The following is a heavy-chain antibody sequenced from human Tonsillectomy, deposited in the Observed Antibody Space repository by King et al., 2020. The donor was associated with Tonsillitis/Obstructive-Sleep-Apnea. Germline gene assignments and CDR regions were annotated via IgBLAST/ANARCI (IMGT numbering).Heavy chain of an antibody. CDR1: GFTFINAW. J-gene: IGHJ6*02. V-gene: IGHV3-15*01. CDR3: TTSCPYFCYYYGLDV. CDR2: ISSKTDGVTT. Sequence: VQLVESGGGLVKPGGSLRLSCAASGFTFINAWMSWVRQAPGKGLEWVGRISSKTDGVTTDYAAPVKGRFTISRDDSKNTLYLQMNSLKTEDTAVYYCTTSCPYFCYYYGLDVWGQGTTVTVSS. D-gene: IGHD3-10*01.